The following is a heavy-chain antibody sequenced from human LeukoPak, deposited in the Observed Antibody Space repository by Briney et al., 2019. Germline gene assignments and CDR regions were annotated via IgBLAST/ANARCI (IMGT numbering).Heavy chain of an antibody. CDR1: GGSISSGSYY. CDR2: IYTSGST. D-gene: IGHD1-14*01. J-gene: IGHJ5*02. Sequence: SETLSLTCTVSGGSISSGSYYWSWIRQPAGKGLEWIGRIYTSGSTNYNPSLKSRVTISVDTSKSQFSLKLSSVTAADTAVYYCARHAGGVLSAFDPWGQGTLVTVSS. CDR3: ARHAGGVLSAFDP. V-gene: IGHV4-61*02.